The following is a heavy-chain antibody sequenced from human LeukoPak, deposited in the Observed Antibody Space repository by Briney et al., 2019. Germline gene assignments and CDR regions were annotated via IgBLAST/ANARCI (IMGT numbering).Heavy chain of an antibody. Sequence: GGSLRLSCAASGFTFSSYGMHWVRQAPGKGLEWVAFISYDGSDKYYTDSVKGRFTISRDNSKDTLYLQMNSLRVEDTAVYYCAKGGGYCSSTTSLRGGRDVWGQGTTVTVSS. J-gene: IGHJ6*02. CDR1: GFTFSSYG. CDR3: AKGGGYCSSTTSLRGGRDV. V-gene: IGHV3-30*18. D-gene: IGHD2-2*01. CDR2: ISYDGSDK.